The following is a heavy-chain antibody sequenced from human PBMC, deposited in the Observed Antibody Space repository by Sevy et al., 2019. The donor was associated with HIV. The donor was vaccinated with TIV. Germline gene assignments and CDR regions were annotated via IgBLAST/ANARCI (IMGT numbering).Heavy chain of an antibody. J-gene: IGHJ4*02. CDR3: ARSIGEGPLRFLERLLPGDY. CDR2: ISSSSDYK. D-gene: IGHD3-3*01. CDR1: GFTFSAYN. Sequence: GGSLRLSCAASGFTFSAYNMIWVRRAPGKGLEWVSSISSSSDYKYYADSMKGRFTISRDNAKNSLSLQMDSLRAEDTAVYYCARSIGEGPLRFLERLLPGDYWGQGTLVTVSS. V-gene: IGHV3-21*01.